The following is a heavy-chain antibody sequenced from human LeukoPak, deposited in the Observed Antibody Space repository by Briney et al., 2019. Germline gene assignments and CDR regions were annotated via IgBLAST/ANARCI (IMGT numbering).Heavy chain of an antibody. Sequence: ASVKVSCKASGYTFTGYYIHWVRQATGQGLEWMGGMNPNSGNTGYAQKFQGRVTMTRNTSISTAYMELSSLRSEDTAVYYCPRDSSGWYHWFDPWGQGTLVTVSS. CDR1: GYTFTGYY. V-gene: IGHV1-8*02. CDR2: MNPNSGNT. D-gene: IGHD6-19*01. CDR3: PRDSSGWYHWFDP. J-gene: IGHJ5*02.